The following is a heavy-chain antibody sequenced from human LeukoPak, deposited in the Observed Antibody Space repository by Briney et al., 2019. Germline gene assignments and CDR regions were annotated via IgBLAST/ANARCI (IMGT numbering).Heavy chain of an antibody. D-gene: IGHD7-27*01. CDR1: GGTFSSYA. V-gene: IGHV1-69*04. CDR3: ASSTTGEYYYYGMDV. Sequence: ASVKVSCKASGGTFSSYAISWVRQAPGQGLEWMGRIIPILGIANYAQKFQGRVTITADKSTSTAYMELSSQRSEDTAVYYCASSTTGEYYYYGMDVWGQGTTVTVSS. CDR2: IIPILGIA. J-gene: IGHJ6*02.